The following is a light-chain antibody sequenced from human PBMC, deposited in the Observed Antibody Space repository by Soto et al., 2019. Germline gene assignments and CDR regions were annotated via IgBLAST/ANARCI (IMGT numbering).Light chain of an antibody. CDR1: QDISNY. CDR3: QKYNGAPPT. J-gene: IGKJ3*01. Sequence: DIQMTQSPSSLSASVGDRVTITCRASQDISNYLAWYQQTPGKVPKLLIHAASTLQSGVPSRFSGRGSETVFTLTISSLQPEDVATYYCQKYNGAPPTFGPGTKV. V-gene: IGKV1-27*01. CDR2: AAS.